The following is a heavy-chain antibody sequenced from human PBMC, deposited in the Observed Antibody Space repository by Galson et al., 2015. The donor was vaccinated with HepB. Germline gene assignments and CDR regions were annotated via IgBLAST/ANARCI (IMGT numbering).Heavy chain of an antibody. J-gene: IGHJ4*02. CDR2: TYYRSKWYN. Sequence: CATSGDSVSSNSAAWNWIRQSPSRGLEWLGRTYYRSKWYNDYAVSVKSRITINPDTSKNQFSLQLNSVTPEDTAVYYCAREKEALERYVFDYWGQGTLVTVSS. V-gene: IGHV6-1*01. D-gene: IGHD1-1*01. CDR1: GDSVSSNSAA. CDR3: AREKEALERYVFDY.